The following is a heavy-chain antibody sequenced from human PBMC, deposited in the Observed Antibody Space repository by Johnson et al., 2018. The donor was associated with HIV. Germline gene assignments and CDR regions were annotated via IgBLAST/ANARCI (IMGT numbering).Heavy chain of an antibody. CDR2: IYSDSST. CDR3: ARWIQLWVAFDI. CDR1: GFTVSTNY. D-gene: IGHD5-18*01. J-gene: IGHJ3*02. Sequence: EVQLVESGGGLIQPGGSLRLSCAASGFTVSTNYMSWVRQAPGKGLEWVSIIYSDSSTYYADSVKGRFTISRDNSKNTLYLQMNSLRAEDTAVYYCARWIQLWVAFDIWGQGTMVTVSS. V-gene: IGHV3-53*01.